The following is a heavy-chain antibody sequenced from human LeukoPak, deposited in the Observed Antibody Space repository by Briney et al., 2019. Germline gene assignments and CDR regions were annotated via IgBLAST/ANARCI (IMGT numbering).Heavy chain of an antibody. CDR1: GGSSSSTNR. D-gene: IGHD2-2*01. CDR2: VSLTGET. J-gene: IGHJ1*01. CDR3: SRESGAFCRFCY. V-gene: IGHV4-4*02. Sequence: SETLSLTCGVSGGSSSSTNRWSWVRQPPGQGLEWIGEVSLTGETNYNPSLNGRVTMSLDGSRNQLSLTLTSVTAADPAIYYCSRESGAFCRFCYWGEGPLVIVPP.